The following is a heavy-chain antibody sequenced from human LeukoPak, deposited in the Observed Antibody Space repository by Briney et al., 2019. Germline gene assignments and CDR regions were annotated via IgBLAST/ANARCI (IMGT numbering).Heavy chain of an antibody. D-gene: IGHD3-9*01. V-gene: IGHV3-48*02. CDR2: ISSSSSTI. CDR1: GFTFSSYS. J-gene: IGHJ2*01. CDR3: ARESPRYFDWLVYWYFDL. Sequence: GGSLRLSCAASGFTFSSYSMNWVRQAPGKGLEWVSYISSSSSTIYYADSVKGRFTISRDNAKKSLYLQMNSLRDEDTAVYYCARESPRYFDWLVYWYFDLWGRGTLVTVSS.